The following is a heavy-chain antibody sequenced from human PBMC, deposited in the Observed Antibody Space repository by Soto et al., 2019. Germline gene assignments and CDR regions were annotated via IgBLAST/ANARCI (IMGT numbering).Heavy chain of an antibody. D-gene: IGHD5-12*01. CDR1: GXSFDRYA. CDR2: LNWRGDNF. CDR3: AKDRYDLSWYDVALDY. V-gene: IGHV3-9*01. Sequence: SLRLSCVASGXSFDRYAMDWVRQVPGMGLEWVAGLNWRGDNFAYADYVKCRFTVSRVNAKHSLFLQMDSLRTEETAKYYCAKDRYDLSWYDVALDYWGHGTPVTVSS. J-gene: IGHJ4*01.